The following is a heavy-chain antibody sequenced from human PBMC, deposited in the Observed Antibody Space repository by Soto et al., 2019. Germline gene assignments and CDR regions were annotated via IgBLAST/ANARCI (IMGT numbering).Heavy chain of an antibody. Sequence: QVQLQESGPGLVKPSQTLSLTCTVSGGSISSGDYYWSWIRQPPGKGLAWIGYIYYSGSTYYNPSLKSRVTISVDTSKNQFALKLSSVTAADTAVYYCARTDGYNTYYFDYWGQGTLVTVSS. CDR1: GGSISSGDYY. V-gene: IGHV4-30-4*01. J-gene: IGHJ4*02. CDR2: IYYSGST. D-gene: IGHD5-12*01. CDR3: ARTDGYNTYYFDY.